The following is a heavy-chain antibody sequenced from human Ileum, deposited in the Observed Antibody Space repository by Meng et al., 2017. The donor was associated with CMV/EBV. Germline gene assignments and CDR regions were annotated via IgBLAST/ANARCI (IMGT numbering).Heavy chain of an antibody. J-gene: IGHJ4*02. V-gene: IGHV3-30*02. CDR2: IRYDGTNN. CDR3: VKDKDPWYNNGGGGDY. Sequence: GASLKISCTGSDFTFSSYGMHWVRQSPGKGLEWVAFIRYDGTNNCYADSVKGRFTVSRDNSKNTLNLQMNSLKTEDTAVYYCVKDKDPWYNNGGGGDYWGQGTLVTVSS. D-gene: IGHD6-19*01. CDR1: DFTFSSYG.